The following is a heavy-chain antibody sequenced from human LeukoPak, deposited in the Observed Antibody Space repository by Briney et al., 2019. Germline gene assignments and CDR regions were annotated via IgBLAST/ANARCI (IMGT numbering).Heavy chain of an antibody. V-gene: IGHV1-2*02. J-gene: IGHJ5*02. Sequence: GASVKVSRKASGYTFTVDFIHWVRQPPGQGLGWMGWINSDSGGTNYARKFQGGVTMTRDTSISTAYMELSSLRSDDTAVFYCARGNIATRRGENWFDPWGQGTLVTVSS. D-gene: IGHD6-6*01. CDR1: GYTFTVDF. CDR3: ARGNIATRRGENWFDP. CDR2: INSDSGGT.